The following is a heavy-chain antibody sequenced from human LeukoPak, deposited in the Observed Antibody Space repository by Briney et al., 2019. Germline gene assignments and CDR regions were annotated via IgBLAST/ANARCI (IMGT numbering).Heavy chain of an antibody. CDR3: ARDYGHSSSWYSDY. CDR1: GFTFSSYA. Sequence: PGGSLRLSCAASGFTFSSYAMSWVRQAPGKGLEWVSAISGSGGSTYYADSVKGRFTISRDNSKNTLYLQMNSLRAEDTAVYYCARDYGHSSSWYSDYWGQGTLVTVSS. V-gene: IGHV3-23*01. J-gene: IGHJ4*02. CDR2: ISGSGGST. D-gene: IGHD6-13*01.